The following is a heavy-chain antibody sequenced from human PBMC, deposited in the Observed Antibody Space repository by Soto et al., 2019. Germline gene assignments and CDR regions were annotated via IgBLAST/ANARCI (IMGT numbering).Heavy chain of an antibody. D-gene: IGHD3-22*01. V-gene: IGHV3-23*01. Sequence: EVQLLESGGGLVQRGGSQRLSCAASGFTFTSYVMSWVRQAPGKGLEWVAGISGGGSTAFYADSVKGRFTISRDNAKNTLVLQMDSLRAEDTAIYYCAKDSNKYSSSLQGRYFDYWGQGTLVTVSS. CDR1: GFTFTSYV. CDR3: AKDSNKYSSSLQGRYFDY. J-gene: IGHJ4*02. CDR2: ISGGGSTA.